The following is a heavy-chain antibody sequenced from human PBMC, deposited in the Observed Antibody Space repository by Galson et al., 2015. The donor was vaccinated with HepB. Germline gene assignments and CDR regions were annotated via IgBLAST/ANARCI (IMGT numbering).Heavy chain of an antibody. CDR2: TYYRSKWYN. Sequence: CAISGDSVSSNSAAWNWIRQSPSRGLEWLGRTYYRSKWYNDYVVSVKSRITINPDTSKNQFSLQLNSVTPEDTAVYYCARDINSWNYYYYGMDVRGQGTTVTVSS. D-gene: IGHD6-13*01. CDR1: GDSVSSNSAA. J-gene: IGHJ6*02. CDR3: ARDINSWNYYYYGMDV. V-gene: IGHV6-1*01.